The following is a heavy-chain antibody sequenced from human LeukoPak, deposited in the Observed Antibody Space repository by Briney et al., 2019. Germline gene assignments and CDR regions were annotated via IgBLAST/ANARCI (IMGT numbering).Heavy chain of an antibody. CDR1: GGSISSSSYY. V-gene: IGHV4-39*07. D-gene: IGHD5-18*01. Sequence: PSETLSLTCTVSGGSISSSSYYWGWIRQPPGKGLEWIGSIYYSGSTYYNPSLKSLFTISVDTSKNQFSLKLSSVTAADTAMYYCARAGYSYGYAYYYMDVWGKGTTVTVSS. CDR3: ARAGYSYGYAYYYMDV. J-gene: IGHJ6*03. CDR2: IYYSGST.